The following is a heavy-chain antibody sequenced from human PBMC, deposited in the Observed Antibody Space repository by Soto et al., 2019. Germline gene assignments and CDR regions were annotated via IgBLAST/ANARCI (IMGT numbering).Heavy chain of an antibody. J-gene: IGHJ6*02. Sequence: PGGSLRLSCAASGFTFSSYSMNWVRQAPGKGLEWVSSISSSSSYIYYADSVKGRFTISRDNAKNSLHLQMNSLRAEDTAVYYCARDEPGYSSSCAEYCYYGMDVWGQGTTVTVSS. CDR1: GFTFSSYS. V-gene: IGHV3-21*01. D-gene: IGHD6-13*01. CDR3: ARDEPGYSSSCAEYCYYGMDV. CDR2: ISSSSSYI.